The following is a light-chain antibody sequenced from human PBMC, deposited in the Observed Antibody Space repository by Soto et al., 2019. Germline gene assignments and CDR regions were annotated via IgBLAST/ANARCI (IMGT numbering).Light chain of an antibody. CDR1: SSDVGAYNR. CDR3: SLYTSSSTVA. V-gene: IGLV2-18*01. CDR2: EVN. J-gene: IGLJ2*01. Sequence: QSALTQPPSVSASPGQSVTIHCTATSSDVGAYNRVSWYQQYPGTPPKLMISEVNNRPSGVPDRFSGSKSGNTASLTISGLQAEDEADYYCSLYTSSSTVAFGGGTKVTVL.